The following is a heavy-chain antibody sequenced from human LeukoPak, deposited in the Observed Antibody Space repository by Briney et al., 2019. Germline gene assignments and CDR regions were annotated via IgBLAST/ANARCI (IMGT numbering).Heavy chain of an antibody. V-gene: IGHV4-39*07. D-gene: IGHD2-15*01. CDR2: IYYSGST. CDR1: GGSISSSSYY. Sequence: PSETLSLTCTVSGGSISSSSYYWGWIRQPPGKGLEWIGSIYYSGSTYYNPSLKSRVTISVDTSKNQFSLKLSSVTAADTAVYYCASRLSSGGPPFDYWGQGTLVTVSS. J-gene: IGHJ4*02. CDR3: ASRLSSGGPPFDY.